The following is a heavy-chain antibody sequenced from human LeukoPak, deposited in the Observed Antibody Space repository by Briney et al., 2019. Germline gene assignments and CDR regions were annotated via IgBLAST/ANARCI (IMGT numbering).Heavy chain of an antibody. CDR3: ARLRGYCSGGSCPFQH. Sequence: ASVKVSCKASGYTFTGYYMHWVRRAPGQGLEWMGWINPNSGGTNYAQKFQGRVTMTRDTSISTAYMELSRLRSDDTAVYYCARLRGYCSGGSCPFQHWGQGTLVTVSS. D-gene: IGHD2-15*01. J-gene: IGHJ1*01. V-gene: IGHV1-2*02. CDR2: INPNSGGT. CDR1: GYTFTGYY.